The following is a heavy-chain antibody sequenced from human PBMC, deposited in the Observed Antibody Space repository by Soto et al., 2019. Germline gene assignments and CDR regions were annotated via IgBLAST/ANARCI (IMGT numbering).Heavy chain of an antibody. CDR3: AHSRCGGDCLQSYPSHYYYGMDV. J-gene: IGHJ6*02. D-gene: IGHD2-21*02. Sequence: SGPTLVNPTQTLTLTCTFSGFSLSTSGVSVGWIRQPPGKALEWLALIYWDDDKRYSPSLKSRLTITKDTSKNQVVLRMTNMDPVDTATYYCAHSRCGGDCLQSYPSHYYYGMDVWGQGTTVTVSS. V-gene: IGHV2-5*02. CDR2: IYWDDDK. CDR1: GFSLSTSGVS.